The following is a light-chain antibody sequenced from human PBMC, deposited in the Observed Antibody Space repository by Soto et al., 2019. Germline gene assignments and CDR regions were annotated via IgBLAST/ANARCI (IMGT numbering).Light chain of an antibody. CDR2: DAS. J-gene: IGKJ4*01. CDR1: QSISSW. Sequence: DIPMTQSPSTLSASVGDRVTITCRASQSISSWLAWYQQKPGKAPKLLIYDASSLESGVPSRFSGSGSGTEFTLTISSLQPDDFATYYCQQYNSYITFGGGTKVDIK. V-gene: IGKV1-5*01. CDR3: QQYNSYIT.